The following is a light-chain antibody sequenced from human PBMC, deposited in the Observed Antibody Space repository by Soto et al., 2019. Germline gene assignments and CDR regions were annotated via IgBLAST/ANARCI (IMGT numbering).Light chain of an antibody. V-gene: IGLV2-14*01. Sequence: QSALTQPASVSGSPGQSITISCTGTSSDVCGYNYVSWYQQHPGKAPKLMIYDVSNRPSGVSNRFSGSKSGNTASLTISGLQAEDEADYYCSSYTSSSKVVFGGGTKVTVL. CDR3: SSYTSSSKVV. J-gene: IGLJ2*01. CDR2: DVS. CDR1: SSDVCGYNY.